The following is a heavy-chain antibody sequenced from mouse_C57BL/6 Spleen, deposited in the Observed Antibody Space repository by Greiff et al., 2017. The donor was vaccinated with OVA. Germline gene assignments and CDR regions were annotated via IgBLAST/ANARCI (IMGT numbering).Heavy chain of an antibody. J-gene: IGHJ1*03. CDR1: GFTFSDFY. CDR3: ARDAGDYGSSWYFDV. D-gene: IGHD1-1*01. Sequence: EVNVVESGGGLVQSGRSLRLSCATSGFTFSDFYMEWVRQAPGKGLEWIAASRNKANDYTTEYSASVKGRFIVSRDTSQSILYLQMNALRAEDTAIYYCARDAGDYGSSWYFDVWGTGTTVTVSS. V-gene: IGHV7-1*01. CDR2: SRNKANDYTT.